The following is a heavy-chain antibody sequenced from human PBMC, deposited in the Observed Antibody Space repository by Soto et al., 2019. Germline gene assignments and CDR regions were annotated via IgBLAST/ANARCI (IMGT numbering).Heavy chain of an antibody. V-gene: IGHV1-18*01. CDR2: ISTYNGDT. Sequence: ASVKVSCKASGYTFTRSGISWVRQAPGQGLEWMEWISTYNGDTNYAQTFQGRVTMTTDTSTSTVYMELRSLRSDDTAVYYCAREGVAPYYYYGMDVWGQGTPVTVSS. CDR1: GYTFTRSG. J-gene: IGHJ6*02. CDR3: AREGVAPYYYYGMDV. D-gene: IGHD5-12*01.